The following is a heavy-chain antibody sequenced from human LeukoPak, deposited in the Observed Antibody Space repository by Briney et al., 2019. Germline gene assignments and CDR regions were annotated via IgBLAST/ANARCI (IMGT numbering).Heavy chain of an antibody. V-gene: IGHV4-34*01. CDR3: ARGPQRHYYDSSGYYYSLKYYFDY. Sequence: SETLSLTCAVYGGSFSGYYWSWIRQPPGRGLEWIGEINHSGSTNCNPSLKSRVSISVDTSKNQFSLKLSSVTAADTAVYYCARGPQRHYYDSSGYYYSLKYYFDYWGQGTLVTVSS. CDR1: GGSFSGYY. CDR2: INHSGST. J-gene: IGHJ4*02. D-gene: IGHD3-22*01.